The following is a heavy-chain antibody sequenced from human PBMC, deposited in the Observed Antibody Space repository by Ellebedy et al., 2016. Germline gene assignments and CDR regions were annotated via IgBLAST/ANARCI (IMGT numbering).Heavy chain of an antibody. V-gene: IGHV4-59*12. CDR2: IYYSGST. Sequence: SETLSLTXAVYGGSFSGYYWSWIRQPPGKGLEWIGYIYYSGSTNYNPSLKSRVTISVDTSKNQFSLKLSSVTAADTAVYYCARAGRGVPFDYWGQGTLVTVSS. CDR3: ARAGRGVPFDY. J-gene: IGHJ4*02. CDR1: GGSFSGYY. D-gene: IGHD3-10*01.